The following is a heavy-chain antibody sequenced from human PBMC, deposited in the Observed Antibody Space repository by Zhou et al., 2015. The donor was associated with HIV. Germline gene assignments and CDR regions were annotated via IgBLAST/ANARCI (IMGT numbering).Heavy chain of an antibody. J-gene: IGHJ3*02. D-gene: IGHD1-26*01. CDR2: IIPIFGTA. V-gene: IGHV1-69*12. CDR3: ARGGGARWQGWVNAFDI. CDR1: GGTFSSYA. Sequence: QVQLVQSGAEVKKPGSSVKVSCKASGGTFSSYAISWVRQAPGQGLEWMGGIIPIFGTANYAQKFQGRVTITADESTSTAYMELSSLRSEDTAVYYCARGGGARWQGWVNAFDIWGQGTMVTVSS.